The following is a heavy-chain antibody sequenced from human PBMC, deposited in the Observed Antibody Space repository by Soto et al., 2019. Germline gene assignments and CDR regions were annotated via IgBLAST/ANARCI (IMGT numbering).Heavy chain of an antibody. V-gene: IGHV1-58*01. CDR2: IVVGSGNT. Sequence: SVKVCCKASGFTFTSSAVQWVRQARGQRLEWIGWIVVGSGNTNYSQHFLGRVTMTRDTSTSTLHMELTSLTSEDTAVYYCARGGHVVVVTAALDYWGQGTLVNVSS. J-gene: IGHJ4*02. CDR1: GFTFTSSA. CDR3: ARGGHVVVVTAALDY. D-gene: IGHD2-21*02.